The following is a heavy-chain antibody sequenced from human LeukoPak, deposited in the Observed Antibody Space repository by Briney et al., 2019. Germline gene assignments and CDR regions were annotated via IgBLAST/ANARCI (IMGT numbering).Heavy chain of an antibody. Sequence: ASVKVSCKASGYTFTGYYMHWVRQAPGQGLEWMGWINPNSGGTNYAQKFQGRVTMTRDTSISTAYMELSSLRSEDTAVYYCASDQLTDYYYYYYMDVWGKGTTVTVSS. CDR3: ASDQLTDYYYYYYMDV. CDR1: GYTFTGYY. D-gene: IGHD2-2*01. CDR2: INPNSGGT. J-gene: IGHJ6*03. V-gene: IGHV1-2*02.